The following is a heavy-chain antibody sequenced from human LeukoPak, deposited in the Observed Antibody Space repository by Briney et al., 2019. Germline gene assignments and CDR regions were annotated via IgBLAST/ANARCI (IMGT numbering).Heavy chain of an antibody. V-gene: IGHV5-51*01. J-gene: IGHJ5*02. Sequence: GESLKISCQGSGYNFTSYWIGWVRQMPGKGLEWMGIIYPGDSDTRYSPSFQGQVTISADKSISTAYLQWSSLKASDTAMYYCARLVVVNGNWLDPWGQGTLVTVSS. CDR3: ARLVVVNGNWLDP. CDR1: GYNFTSYW. CDR2: IYPGDSDT. D-gene: IGHD2-15*01.